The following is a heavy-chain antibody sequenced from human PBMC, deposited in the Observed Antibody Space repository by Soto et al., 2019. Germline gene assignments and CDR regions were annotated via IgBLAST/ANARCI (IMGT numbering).Heavy chain of an antibody. J-gene: IGHJ3*02. CDR2: IYHSGST. D-gene: IGHD3-22*01. V-gene: IGHV4-4*02. Sequence: SETLSLTCAVSSGSISSSNWWSWVRQPPGKGLEWIGEIYHSGSTNYNPSLKSRVTISVDKSKNQFSLKLSSVTAADTAVYYCAIRGYYYDSRDDAFDIWGQGTMVTVSS. CDR1: SGSISSSNW. CDR3: AIRGYYYDSRDDAFDI.